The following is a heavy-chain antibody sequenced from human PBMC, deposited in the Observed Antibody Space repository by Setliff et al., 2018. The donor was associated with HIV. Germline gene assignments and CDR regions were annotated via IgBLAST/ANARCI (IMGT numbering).Heavy chain of an antibody. J-gene: IGHJ5*02. CDR3: ASRIYYYDESRVLREEGFVP. D-gene: IGHD3-22*01. CDR1: GYSISGYY. V-gene: IGHV4-38-2*02. CDR2: IYASGST. Sequence: SETLSLTCIVSGYSISGYYWGWIRQPPGKGLEWIGNIYASGSTYYNPSLKSQFTISINTSKKQFSLKLTSVTAADTAMYYCASRIYYYDESRVLREEGFVPWGQGTLVTVSS.